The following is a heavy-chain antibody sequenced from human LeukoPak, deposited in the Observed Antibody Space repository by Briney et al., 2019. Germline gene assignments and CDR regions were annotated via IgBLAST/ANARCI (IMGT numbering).Heavy chain of an antibody. D-gene: IGHD1-1*01. CDR1: GDSFSDYY. V-gene: IGHV4-59*01. CDR2: IYYRGNT. Sequence: SETLSLTCSVSGDSFSDYYWTWIRRPPGGRLEWIGHIYYRGNTKYNPSLKNRVTISVDTSKNQVFLTLTSVSAADTAVYYCARAMRWTSGPVELGWFDRWGQGTLVTVSS. J-gene: IGHJ5*02. CDR3: ARAMRWTSGPVELGWFDR.